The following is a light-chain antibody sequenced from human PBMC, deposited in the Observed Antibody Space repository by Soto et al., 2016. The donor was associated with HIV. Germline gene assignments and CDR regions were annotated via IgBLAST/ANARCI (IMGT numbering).Light chain of an antibody. J-gene: IGLJ3*02. CDR3: QVWDSSDHPNWV. CDR1: NIGSKS. V-gene: IGLV3-21*03. Sequence: SYELTQPPSVSVAPGKTARITCGGNNIGSKSVQWYHQRPGQAPVLVVYDDSDRPSGIPERFSGSNSGNTATLTISRVEAGDEADYYCQVWDSSDHPNWVFGGGTKLTVL. CDR2: DDS.